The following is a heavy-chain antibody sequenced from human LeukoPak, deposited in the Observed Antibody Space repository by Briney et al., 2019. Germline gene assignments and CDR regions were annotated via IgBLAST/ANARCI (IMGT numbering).Heavy chain of an antibody. CDR3: ARDASDGSGSYGVSYYYYMDV. CDR2: IYYSGST. CDR1: GGSISSGGYY. V-gene: IGHV4-31*03. Sequence: PSETLSLTCTVSGGSISSGGYYWSWIRQHPGKGLEWIGYIYYSGSTYYNPSLKSRVTISVDTSKNQFSLKLSSVTAADTAVYYCARDASDGSGSYGVSYYYYMDVWGKGTTVTVSS. J-gene: IGHJ6*03. D-gene: IGHD3-10*01.